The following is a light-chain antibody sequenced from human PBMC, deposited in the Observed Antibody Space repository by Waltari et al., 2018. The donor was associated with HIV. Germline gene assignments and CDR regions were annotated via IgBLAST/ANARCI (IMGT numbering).Light chain of an antibody. V-gene: IGLV2-14*03. CDR3: SSYTSSSTLVV. J-gene: IGLJ2*01. Sequence: QSALTQPASVSGSPGQSITISCTGTSSDVGGFNYVSWSQHHPGKAPKLMIYNVTSRPSGVSNRFAGSKSGNTASLTISGLQAEDEADYYCSSYTSSSTLVVFGGGTKLTVL. CDR1: SSDVGGFNY. CDR2: NVT.